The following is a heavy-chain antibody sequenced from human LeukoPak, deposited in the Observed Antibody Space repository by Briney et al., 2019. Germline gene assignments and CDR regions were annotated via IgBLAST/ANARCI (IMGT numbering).Heavy chain of an antibody. CDR3: ARGGSAWDNPFDY. CDR1: GYTFTGYY. D-gene: IGHD6-19*01. CDR2: INPTSGGT. Sequence: ASVRVSCKASGYTFTGYYIHWVRQAPGQGLEWMGWINPTSGGTKYAQKFQGRVTMTRDTSISTAYMELSRLRADDTAVFYCARGGSAWDNPFDYWGQGTLVTVSS. V-gene: IGHV1-2*02. J-gene: IGHJ4*02.